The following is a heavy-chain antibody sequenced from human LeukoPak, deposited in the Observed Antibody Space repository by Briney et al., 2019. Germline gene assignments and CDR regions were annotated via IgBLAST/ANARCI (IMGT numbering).Heavy chain of an antibody. D-gene: IGHD5-18*01. CDR1: GFTFSSYW. J-gene: IGHJ4*02. CDR2: INSDGSST. CDR3: ARGRGGYGYN. Sequence: GGSLRLSCAASGFTFSSYWMHWVRQAPGKGLVWVSLINSDGSSTSYADSVKGRFTISRDNAKNTLYLQMNSLRAEDTAVYYCARGRGGYGYNWGQGTLVTVSS. V-gene: IGHV3-74*01.